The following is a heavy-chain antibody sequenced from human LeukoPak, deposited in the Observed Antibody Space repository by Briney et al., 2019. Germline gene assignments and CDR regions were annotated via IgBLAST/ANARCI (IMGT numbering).Heavy chain of an antibody. V-gene: IGHV3-23*01. J-gene: IGHJ3*02. CDR1: GFTFSSYA. CDR3: AKGGNWWLGYPFDI. Sequence: GGSLRLSCAASGFTFSSYAMNWVRQAPGKGLEWVSGISGGGDTTYYPGSVKGRFTISRDNSKNTLYLQINSLRAEDTAVYYCAKGGNWWLGYPFDIWGQGTMVTVSS. D-gene: IGHD2-8*02. CDR2: ISGGGDTT.